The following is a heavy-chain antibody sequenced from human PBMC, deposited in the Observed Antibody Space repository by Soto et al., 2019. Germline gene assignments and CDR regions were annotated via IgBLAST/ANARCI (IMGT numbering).Heavy chain of an antibody. Sequence: ASVKVSCKASGYTFTGYYMHWVRQAPGQGLEWMGWINPNSGGTNYAQKFQGWVTMTRDTSISTAYMELSRLRSGDTAVYYCARDVCSSTSCYYFDYWGQGTLVTVSS. D-gene: IGHD2-2*01. V-gene: IGHV1-2*04. CDR1: GYTFTGYY. CDR3: ARDVCSSTSCYYFDY. J-gene: IGHJ4*02. CDR2: INPNSGGT.